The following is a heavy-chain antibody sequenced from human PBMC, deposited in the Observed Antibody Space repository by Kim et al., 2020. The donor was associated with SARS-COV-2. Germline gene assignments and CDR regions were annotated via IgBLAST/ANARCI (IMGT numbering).Heavy chain of an antibody. V-gene: IGHV4-39*01. CDR2: IYYSGST. J-gene: IGHJ5*02. CDR3: ARQVWELGGRGFDP. CDR1: GGSISSSSYY. D-gene: IGHD1-26*01. Sequence: SETLSLTCTVSGGSISSSSYYWGWIRQPPGKGLEWIGSIYYSGSTYYNPSLKSRVTISVDTSKNQFSLKLSSVTAADTAVYYCARQVWELGGRGFDPWGQGTLVTVSS.